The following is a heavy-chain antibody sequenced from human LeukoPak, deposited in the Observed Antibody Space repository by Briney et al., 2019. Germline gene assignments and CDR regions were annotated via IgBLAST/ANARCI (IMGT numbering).Heavy chain of an antibody. Sequence: GGSLRLSCAASGFTFSSYSMNWVRQAPGKGLEWVSSISSSRSYIYYADSVKGRFTISRDNAKNSLYLQMNSLRAEDTAVYYCARGGAFDFWSGYSRWGQGTLVTVSS. J-gene: IGHJ4*02. CDR3: ARGGAFDFWSGYSR. CDR2: ISSSRSYI. D-gene: IGHD3-3*01. V-gene: IGHV3-21*01. CDR1: GFTFSSYS.